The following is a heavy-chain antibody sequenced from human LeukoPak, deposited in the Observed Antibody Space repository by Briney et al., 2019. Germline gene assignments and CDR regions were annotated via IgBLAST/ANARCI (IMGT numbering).Heavy chain of an antibody. V-gene: IGHV3-66*01. D-gene: IGHD6-13*01. CDR1: GFTVSSNY. CDR3: AIAAAGANYYFDY. J-gene: IGHJ4*02. CDR2: IYSGGSA. Sequence: PGGSLRLSCAASGFTVSSNYMSWVHQAPGKGLEWVSVIYSGGSAYYADSVKGRFTISRDNSKNTLYLQMNSLRAEDTAVYYCAIAAAGANYYFDYWGQGTLVTVSS.